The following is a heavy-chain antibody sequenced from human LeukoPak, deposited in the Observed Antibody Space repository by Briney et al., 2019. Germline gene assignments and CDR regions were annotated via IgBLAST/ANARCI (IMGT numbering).Heavy chain of an antibody. CDR2: IYYSGST. V-gene: IGHV4-39*01. CDR1: GGSISSSSYY. Sequence: SETLSLTCTVSGGSISSSSYYWGWIRQPPGKGLEWIGRIYYSGSTYYNPSLESRVTISVDTSKNQFSLKLSSVTAADTAVYYCARGFGELLIYYYYMDVWGKGTTVTVSS. CDR3: ARGFGELLIYYYYMDV. D-gene: IGHD3-10*01. J-gene: IGHJ6*03.